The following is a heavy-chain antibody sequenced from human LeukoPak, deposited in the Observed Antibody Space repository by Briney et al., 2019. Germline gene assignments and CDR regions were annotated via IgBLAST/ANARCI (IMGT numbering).Heavy chain of an antibody. D-gene: IGHD2-2*02. J-gene: IGHJ6*02. CDR2: ISGSGGST. V-gene: IGHV3-23*01. CDR3: AKGGSCATTGCYTGYYYYGMDV. CDR1: GFTFSSYA. Sequence: PGGSLRLSCAASGFTFSSYAMSWVRQAPGKGLEWVSAISGSGGSTYYADSVKGRFTISGDNSKNTLYLQMNSLRAEDTAVYYCAKGGSCATTGCYTGYYYYGMDVWGQGITVTVSS.